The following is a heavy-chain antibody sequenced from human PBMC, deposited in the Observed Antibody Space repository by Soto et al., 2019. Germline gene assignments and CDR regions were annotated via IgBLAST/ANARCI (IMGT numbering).Heavy chain of an antibody. CDR2: IYTAGGT. J-gene: IGHJ5*02. V-gene: IGHV3-53*02. Sequence: EVQLVETGGGLIQPGGSLRLSCAASGFTVSNTYMTWVRQPPGKGLECVSVIYTAGGTNYADSVKGRFIISRDNSKNTLYLQINSLKAEDPAVYYCARALPVAKGGFDPWGQGTLVTVSS. D-gene: IGHD2-2*01. CDR3: ARALPVAKGGFDP. CDR1: GFTVSNTY.